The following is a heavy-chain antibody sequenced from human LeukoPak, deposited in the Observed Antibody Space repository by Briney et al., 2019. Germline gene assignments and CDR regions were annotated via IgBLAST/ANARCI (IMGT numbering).Heavy chain of an antibody. J-gene: IGHJ5*02. CDR3: ARGYCSGGTCYLVENWFDP. CDR2: INPNSGDT. D-gene: IGHD2-15*01. V-gene: IGHV1-2*06. CDR1: GYTFTVYY. Sequence: ASVKVSCKASGYTFTVYYMYWVRQAPGQGREWMGRINPNSGDTDYAQNFQGRVTMTRDTSISTAYMELTNLRSDDTAVYYCARGYCSGGTCYLVENWFDPWGQGTLVTVSS.